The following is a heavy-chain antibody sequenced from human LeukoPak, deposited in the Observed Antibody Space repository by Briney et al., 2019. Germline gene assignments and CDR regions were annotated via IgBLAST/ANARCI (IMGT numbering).Heavy chain of an antibody. D-gene: IGHD4-17*01. Sequence: SQTLSLTCTVSGGSISSGGYYWSWIRQHPGKGLEGIGYIYYSGSTYYNPSLKSRVTISVDTSKNQFSLKLSSVTAADTAVYYCAREATVPTDWFDPWGQGTLVTVSS. V-gene: IGHV4-31*03. CDR3: AREATVPTDWFDP. J-gene: IGHJ5*02. CDR1: GGSISSGGYY. CDR2: IYYSGST.